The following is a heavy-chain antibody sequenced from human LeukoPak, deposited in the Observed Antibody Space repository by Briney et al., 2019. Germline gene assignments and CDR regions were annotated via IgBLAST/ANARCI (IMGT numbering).Heavy chain of an antibody. D-gene: IGHD6-13*01. Sequence: GGSLRLSCAASGFTFSSYGMSWVRQAPGKGLEWVSAISGSGDSTCYADSVKGRFTISRDNSKNTLYLQMNSLRAEDTAVYYCTKDHSNSWYYFDYWGQGTLVTVSS. V-gene: IGHV3-23*01. CDR2: ISGSGDST. J-gene: IGHJ4*02. CDR1: GFTFSSYG. CDR3: TKDHSNSWYYFDY.